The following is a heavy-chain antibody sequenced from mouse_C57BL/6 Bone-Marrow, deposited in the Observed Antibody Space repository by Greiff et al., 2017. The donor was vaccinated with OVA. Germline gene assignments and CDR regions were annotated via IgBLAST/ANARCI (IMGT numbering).Heavy chain of an antibody. CDR2: IDPSDSYT. V-gene: IGHV1-69*01. Sequence: QVQLKQSGAELVMPGASVKLSCKASGYTFTSYWMHWVKQRPGQGLEWIGEIDPSDSYTNYNQKFKGKSTLTVDKSSSTAYMQLSSLTSEDSAVYYCARENYSNLFAYWGQGTLVTVSA. CDR3: ARENYSNLFAY. J-gene: IGHJ3*01. D-gene: IGHD2-5*01. CDR1: GYTFTSYW.